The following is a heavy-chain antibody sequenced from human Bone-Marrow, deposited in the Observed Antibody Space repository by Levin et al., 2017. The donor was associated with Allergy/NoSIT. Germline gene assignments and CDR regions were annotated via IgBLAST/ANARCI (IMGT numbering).Heavy chain of an antibody. CDR1: GFTFTSFE. CDR2: ISRSGATI. CDR3: ALSVEYSRTFDS. J-gene: IGHJ4*01. Sequence: LSLTCETSGFTFTSFEMNWVRQAPGKGLEWVSYISRSGATIYYADSVKGRFIITRDDAKKTLFLHMNNLRGDDTAVYYCALSVEYSRTFDSWGQGTLVTVSS. D-gene: IGHD1-26*01. V-gene: IGHV3-48*03.